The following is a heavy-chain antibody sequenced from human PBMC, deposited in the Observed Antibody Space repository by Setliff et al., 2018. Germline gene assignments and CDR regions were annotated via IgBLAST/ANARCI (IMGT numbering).Heavy chain of an antibody. Sequence: LRLSCAASGFTFSSYEMNWVRQAPGKGLEWISYISGSGSTIYYADSVKGRFTISKDNAKNSLYLQMNNLRAEDTALYFCAKCSSWHGHYPHFNYWGQGTLVTVSS. CDR3: AKCSSWHGHYPHFNY. CDR1: GFTFSSYE. J-gene: IGHJ4*02. V-gene: IGHV3-48*03. D-gene: IGHD4-17*01. CDR2: ISGSGSTI.